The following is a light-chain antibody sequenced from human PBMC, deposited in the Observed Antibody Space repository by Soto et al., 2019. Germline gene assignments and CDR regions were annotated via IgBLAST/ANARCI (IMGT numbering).Light chain of an antibody. CDR1: QSVSIN. V-gene: IGKV3-15*01. J-gene: IGKJ1*01. Sequence: TVLTQSPATLSVSPGERASLSCRAIQSVSINLAWYQQKPGQAPRLLIYGASTRATGIPGRFSGSGSGTDFTLSINTLQSEDSAVYYCQEYDNWPPEGTFGQGTKVEV. CDR2: GAS. CDR3: QEYDNWPPEGT.